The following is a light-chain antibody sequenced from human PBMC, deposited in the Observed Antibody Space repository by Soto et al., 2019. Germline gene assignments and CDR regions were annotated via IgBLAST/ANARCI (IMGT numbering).Light chain of an antibody. Sequence: QSALTQPPSASGSPGQSVTISCTGTSSDVGGYNYVSWYQQHPGKAPKLMIYEVSKRPSGVPDRFSGSKSGNTASLTVSGLPDEEEADYYCGSYAGSTNVVFGGGTKLTVL. CDR2: EVS. CDR3: GSYAGSTNVV. CDR1: SSDVGGYNY. V-gene: IGLV2-8*01. J-gene: IGLJ2*01.